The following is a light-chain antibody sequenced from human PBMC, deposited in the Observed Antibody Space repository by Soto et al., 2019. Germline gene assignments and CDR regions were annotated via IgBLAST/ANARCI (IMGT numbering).Light chain of an antibody. CDR1: SSDVGGYNY. V-gene: IGLV2-14*01. J-gene: IGLJ2*01. CDR2: DVS. Sequence: ALTQPASVSGSPGQSITISCTGTSSDVGGYNYVSWYQQHPGKAPKLMIYDVSNRPSGVSNRFSGSKSGNTASLTISGLQAEDEADYYCSSYTSSSTAFGGGTKLTVL. CDR3: SSYTSSSTA.